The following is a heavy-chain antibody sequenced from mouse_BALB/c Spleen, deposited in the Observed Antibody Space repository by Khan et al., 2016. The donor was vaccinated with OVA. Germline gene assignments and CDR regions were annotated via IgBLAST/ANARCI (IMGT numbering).Heavy chain of an antibody. CDR1: GFSLTTYG. CDR3: ARQPYYHYNIMDY. V-gene: IGHV2-6-1*01. J-gene: IGHJ4*01. Sequence: VQLLETGPGLAAPSQSLSITCTISGFSLTTYGVHWVRQPPGKGLEWLVVIWTDGTTNYNSALKSRLTITKDNSQSQVFLKMNSLQTDDTAIYVCARQPYYHYNIMDYWGQGTSVTVSS. D-gene: IGHD2-10*01. CDR2: IWTDGTT.